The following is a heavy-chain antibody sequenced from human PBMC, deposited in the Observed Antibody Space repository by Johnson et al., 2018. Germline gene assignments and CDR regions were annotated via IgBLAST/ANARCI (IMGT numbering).Heavy chain of an antibody. CDR3: SRVKGSSWYRNYGMDV. J-gene: IGHJ6*02. CDR1: GFTFSSYG. Sequence: QVQLVQSGGGVVQPGRSLRLSCAASGFTFSSYGMHWVRQAPGKGLEWVAVISYAGSNKYYADSVKGRFTISSDNSKNTLYLQMNSLRAKDTVVYDGSRVKGSSWYRNYGMDVWGQGTTVTVSS. V-gene: IGHV3-30*03. CDR2: ISYAGSNK. D-gene: IGHD6-13*01.